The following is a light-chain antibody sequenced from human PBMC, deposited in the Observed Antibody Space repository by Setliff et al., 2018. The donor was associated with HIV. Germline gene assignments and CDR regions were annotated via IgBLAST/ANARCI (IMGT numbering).Light chain of an antibody. CDR2: QAT. Sequence: QSVLTQPASVSGSPGQSITISCNGTSSDVGRYNLVSWYQQHPGKAPKLMIYQATKRPSGVSNRFSGSKSGDTASLTISGLQAEDEADYYCCSNTGSNTYVFGTGTKVTVL. CDR1: SSDVGRYNL. CDR3: CSNTGSNTYV. J-gene: IGLJ1*01. V-gene: IGLV2-23*01.